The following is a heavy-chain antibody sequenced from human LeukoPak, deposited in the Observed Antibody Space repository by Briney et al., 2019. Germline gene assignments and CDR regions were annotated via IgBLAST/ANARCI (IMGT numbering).Heavy chain of an antibody. CDR1: AFTFSNYV. V-gene: IGHV3-23*01. D-gene: IGHD3-22*01. J-gene: IGHJ3*02. CDR2: ISARGERT. CDR3: AKAGPGTMTFDAFDM. Sequence: GGSLRLSCPASAFTFSNYVMSWVRQAPGKGLEWVSPISARGERTYHADSVRGRFPISRDNSKHTLHLQMNSLRADDTAVYYCAKAGPGTMTFDAFDMWGQGTVVTVSS.